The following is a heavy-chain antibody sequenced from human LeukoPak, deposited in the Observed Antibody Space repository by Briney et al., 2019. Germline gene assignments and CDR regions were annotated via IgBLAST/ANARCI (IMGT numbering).Heavy chain of an antibody. CDR2: IYPGDSDT. Sequence: GESLKITCKGSGYSFTSYWIGWVRQMPGKGLEWMGIIYPGDSDTRYSPSFQGQVTISADKSISTAYLQWSSLKASDTAMYYCARTRTEWLDAFDIWGQGTMVTVSS. CDR1: GYSFTSYW. J-gene: IGHJ3*02. D-gene: IGHD3-3*01. V-gene: IGHV5-51*01. CDR3: ARTRTEWLDAFDI.